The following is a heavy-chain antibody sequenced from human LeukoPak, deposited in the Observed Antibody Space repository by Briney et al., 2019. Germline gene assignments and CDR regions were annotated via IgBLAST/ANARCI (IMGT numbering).Heavy chain of an antibody. CDR2: IYYTGSV. CDR1: GASITTGGYY. D-gene: IGHD3-10*01. CDR3: AREHTYYFGSQTSTLDV. Sequence: PSETLSLTCTFSGASITTGGYYSTWIRQPPGEGLEWIGYIYYTGSVDYNPSLKSRLTISLDTSKNQFSLKLNSVTAADTAVYYCAREHTYYFGSQTSTLDVWGQGTAVTVSS. V-gene: IGHV4-31*03. J-gene: IGHJ6*02.